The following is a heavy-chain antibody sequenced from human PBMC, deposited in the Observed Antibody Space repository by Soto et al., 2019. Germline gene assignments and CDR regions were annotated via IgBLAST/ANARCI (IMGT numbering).Heavy chain of an antibody. J-gene: IGHJ6*02. Sequence: QVQLVQSGAEVKKPGSSVKVSCKASGGTFSSYTISWVRQAPGQGLEWMGRIIPILGIANYAQKFQGRVTITADKSSSTAYMEMSRLRSEATAVYYGARESGYKGDGMDVWGQGTTVTVSS. CDR3: ARESGYKGDGMDV. CDR2: IIPILGIA. V-gene: IGHV1-69*02. D-gene: IGHD2-2*02. CDR1: GGTFSSYT.